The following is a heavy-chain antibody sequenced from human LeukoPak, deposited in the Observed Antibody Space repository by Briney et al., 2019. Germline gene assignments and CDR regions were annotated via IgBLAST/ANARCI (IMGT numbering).Heavy chain of an antibody. D-gene: IGHD1-20*01. CDR2: ISYDGSNK. J-gene: IGHJ4*02. V-gene: IGHV3-30*04. CDR3: ARDGDVNYYFDY. Sequence: GGSLRLSCAASGFTFSSYAMHWVRQAPGKGLEWVAVISYDGSNKYYADSVKGRFTISRDNSKNTLYPQMNSLRAEDTAVYYCARDGDVNYYFDYWGQGTLVTVSS. CDR1: GFTFSSYA.